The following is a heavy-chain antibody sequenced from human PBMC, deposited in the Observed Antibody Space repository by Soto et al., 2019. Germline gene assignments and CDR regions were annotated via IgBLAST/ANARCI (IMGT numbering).Heavy chain of an antibody. D-gene: IGHD3-10*01. CDR2: IKQDGSEK. V-gene: IGHV3-7*01. CDR1: GFTFSSYW. J-gene: IGHJ6*03. Sequence: GGSLRLSCAASGFTFSSYWMSWVRQAPGKGLEWVANIKQDGSEKYYVDSVKGRFTISRDNAKNSLYLQMNSLRAEDTAVYYCAREEGPGYYGSGTPGGYYYYYMDVWGKGTTVTVSS. CDR3: AREEGPGYYGSGTPGGYYYYYMDV.